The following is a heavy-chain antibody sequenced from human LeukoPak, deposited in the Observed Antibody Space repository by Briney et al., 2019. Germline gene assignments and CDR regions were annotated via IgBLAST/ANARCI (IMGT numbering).Heavy chain of an antibody. D-gene: IGHD3-16*01. V-gene: IGHV3-30*18. Sequence: GGSLRLSCAASGFTFSNYAMYWVRQAPGKGLEWVALISYDGGDKYYAESMKGRITISRDNAENTLYLQMNNLRPDDTAFYFCVKEGVEYSYSYGDYWGQGTLVTVSS. CDR1: GFTFSNYA. CDR3: VKEGVEYSYSYGDY. J-gene: IGHJ4*02. CDR2: ISYDGGDK.